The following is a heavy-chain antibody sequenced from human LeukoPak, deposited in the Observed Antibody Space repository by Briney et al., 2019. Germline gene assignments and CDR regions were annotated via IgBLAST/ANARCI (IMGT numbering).Heavy chain of an antibody. CDR2: INHSGGT. CDR3: ARTYDTSGYYYAFDY. Sequence: SETLSLTCAVYGGSFIGYDRTWIRQPPGKGLEWIGEINHSGGTNYNPSLESRVTISVDTSKNQFSLKLSSVTAADTAVYYCARTYDTSGYYYAFDYWGQGTLVTVSS. J-gene: IGHJ4*02. V-gene: IGHV4-34*01. CDR1: GGSFIGYD. D-gene: IGHD3-22*01.